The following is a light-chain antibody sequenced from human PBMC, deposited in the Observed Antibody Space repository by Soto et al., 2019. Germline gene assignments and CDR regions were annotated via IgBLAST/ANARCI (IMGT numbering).Light chain of an antibody. V-gene: IGKV3-20*01. CDR1: QSVSSY. J-gene: IGKJ4*01. Sequence: EIVLTQSPATLSLSPGERATLPCRASQSVSSYLAWYQQKPGQAPRLLIYDASNRATGIPDRFSGSGSGTDFTLTISRLEPEDFAVYYCQQYGSSLLLTFGGGTKVDI. CDR2: DAS. CDR3: QQYGSSLLLT.